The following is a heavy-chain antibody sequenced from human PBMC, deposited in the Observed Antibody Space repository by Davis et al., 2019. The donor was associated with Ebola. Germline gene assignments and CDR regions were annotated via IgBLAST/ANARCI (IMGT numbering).Heavy chain of an antibody. CDR1: GYTFTSYY. Sequence: ASVKVSCKASGYTFTSYYMHWVRQAPGQGFEWMGIINPSGGSTSYAQKFQGRVTMTRDTSTSTVYMELSSLRSEDTAVYYCARGTQLGNYYYYYMDAWGKGTTVTVSS. CDR3: ARGTQLGNYYYYYMDA. D-gene: IGHD6-6*01. CDR2: INPSGGST. J-gene: IGHJ6*03. V-gene: IGHV1-46*01.